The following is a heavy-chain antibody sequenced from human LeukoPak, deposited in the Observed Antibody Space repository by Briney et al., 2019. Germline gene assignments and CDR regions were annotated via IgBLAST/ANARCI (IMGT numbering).Heavy chain of an antibody. V-gene: IGHV4-61*02. J-gene: IGHJ3*02. Sequence: PSQTLSLTCTVSGGSISSGSYYWSWIRQPAGKGLEWIGRTYTSGSTNYNPSLKSRVTISVDMSKNQFSLKVSSVTAADTAVYYCARAIETWDAFDIWGQGTRVTVSS. CDR2: TYTSGST. CDR1: GGSISSGSYY. CDR3: ARAIETWDAFDI.